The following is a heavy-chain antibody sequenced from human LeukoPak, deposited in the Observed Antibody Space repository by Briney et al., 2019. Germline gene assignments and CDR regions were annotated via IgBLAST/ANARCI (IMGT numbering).Heavy chain of an antibody. J-gene: IGHJ2*01. CDR2: IYYSGNT. CDR3: ARVYYSSSYDYWYFDL. CDR1: GGSIRSYY. D-gene: IGHD6-13*01. V-gene: IGHV4-59*01. Sequence: SETLSLTCTVSGGSIRSYYRSWIRQPPGKGLEWIGYIYYSGNTKYNPSLKSRVTISVDTSKNQFSLKLRSVTAADTAVYYCARVYYSSSYDYWYFDLWGRGTLVTVSS.